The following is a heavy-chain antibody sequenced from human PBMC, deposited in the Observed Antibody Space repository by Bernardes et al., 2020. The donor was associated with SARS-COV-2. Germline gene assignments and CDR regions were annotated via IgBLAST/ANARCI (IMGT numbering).Heavy chain of an antibody. Sequence: GESLKISCKGSGYSFTSYWIGWVRQMPGKGLEWMGIIYPGDSDTRYSPSFQGQVTISADKSISTAYLQWSSLKASDTAMYYCARGEAVIDYYGSGSYYLNWFDPWGQGTLVTVSS. CDR1: GYSFTSYW. J-gene: IGHJ5*01. V-gene: IGHV5-51*01. CDR2: IYPGDSDT. D-gene: IGHD3-10*01. CDR3: ARGEAVIDYYGSGSYYLNWFDP.